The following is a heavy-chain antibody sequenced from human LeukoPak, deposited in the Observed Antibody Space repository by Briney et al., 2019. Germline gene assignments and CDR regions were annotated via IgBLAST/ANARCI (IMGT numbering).Heavy chain of an antibody. CDR3: ARHEQQLGNWFDP. CDR2: ISAYNGNT. Sequence: APVKVSCKASGYTFTSYGISWVRQAPGQGLEWMGWISAYNGNTNYAQKLQGRVTMATDTSTSTAYMELRSLRSDDTAVYYCARHEQQLGNWFDPWGQGTLVTVSS. D-gene: IGHD6-13*01. J-gene: IGHJ5*02. V-gene: IGHV1-18*01. CDR1: GYTFTSYG.